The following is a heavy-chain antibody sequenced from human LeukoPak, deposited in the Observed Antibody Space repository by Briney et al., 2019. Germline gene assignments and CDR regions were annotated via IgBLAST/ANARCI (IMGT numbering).Heavy chain of an antibody. CDR1: GGSISSYY. V-gene: IGHV4-59*13. CDR3: ARWETFHAFDI. CDR2: IYYSGST. D-gene: IGHD1-26*01. Sequence: SETLSLTCTVSGGSISSYYWSWIRQPPGKGLGWIGYIYYSGSTNYNPSLKSRVTISVDTSKNQFSLKLSSVTAADTAVYYCARWETFHAFDIWGQGTMVTVSS. J-gene: IGHJ3*02.